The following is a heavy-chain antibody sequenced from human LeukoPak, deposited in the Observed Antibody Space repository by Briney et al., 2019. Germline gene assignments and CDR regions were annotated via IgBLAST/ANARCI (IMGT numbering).Heavy chain of an antibody. CDR3: ASLRGYCSSTSCPFDY. V-gene: IGHV4-39*07. D-gene: IGHD2-2*01. Sequence: SETLSLTCTISGGSIDTYNYYWGWIRQPPGKGLEWIGSIYFDGSTYYNPSLKSRVTISLHTSNNQFSLKLGSVTAADTAVYYCASLRGYCSSTSCPFDYWGQGTLVTVSS. CDR1: GGSIDTYNYY. CDR2: IYFDGST. J-gene: IGHJ4*02.